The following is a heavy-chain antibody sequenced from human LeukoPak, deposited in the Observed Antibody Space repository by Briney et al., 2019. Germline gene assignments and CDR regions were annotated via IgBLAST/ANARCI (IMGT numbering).Heavy chain of an antibody. Sequence: ASVKVSCKVSGYTLTELSMHWVRQAPGKGLEWMGGFDPEDGETIYAQKFQGRVTMTEDTSTDTAYMELSSLRSEDTAVYYCATDEGYSGSHQGAFDIWGQGTMVTVSS. CDR2: FDPEDGET. D-gene: IGHD1-26*01. CDR1: GYTLTELS. CDR3: ATDEGYSGSHQGAFDI. V-gene: IGHV1-24*01. J-gene: IGHJ3*02.